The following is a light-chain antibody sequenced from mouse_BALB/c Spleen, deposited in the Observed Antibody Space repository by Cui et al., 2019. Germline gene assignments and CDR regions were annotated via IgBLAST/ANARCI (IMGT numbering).Light chain of an antibody. CDR3: QQWSSSPWT. CDR2: STS. CDR1: SSVSY. V-gene: IGKV4-80*01. Sequence: QIVLTQSPAIISAARGETITRTCSASSSVSYMHWYQQKSGTSPKLLIYSTSILASGVPSRFSGSGSGTFYSLTISSVEAEDAADYYCQQWSSSPWTFGGGTKLEIK. J-gene: IGKJ1*01.